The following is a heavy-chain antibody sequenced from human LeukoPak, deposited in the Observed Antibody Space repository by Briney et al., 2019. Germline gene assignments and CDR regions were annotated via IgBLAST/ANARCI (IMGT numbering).Heavy chain of an antibody. CDR2: IKSKTDGRTT. CDR1: GFTFSNAW. CDR3: TTPGRDVLLWFGESDAFDI. D-gene: IGHD3-10*01. J-gene: IGHJ3*02. V-gene: IGHV3-15*01. Sequence: GSLRLSCAASGFTFSNAWMSWVRQAPGKGLEWVGRIKSKTDGRTTDYAAPVKGRFTISRDDSKNTLYLQMNSLKTEDTAVYYCTTPGRDVLLWFGESDAFDIWGQGTMVTVSS.